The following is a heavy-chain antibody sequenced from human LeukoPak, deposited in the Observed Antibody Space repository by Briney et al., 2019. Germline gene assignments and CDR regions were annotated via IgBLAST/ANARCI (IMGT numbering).Heavy chain of an antibody. D-gene: IGHD3-10*01. CDR3: ARGGFGEYYFDY. CDR2: IYTSGST. J-gene: IGHJ4*02. Sequence: SETLSLTCAVYGGSFSGYYWSWIRQPPGKGLEWIGYIYTSGSTNYNPSLKSRVTISVDTSKNQFSLKLSSVTAADTAVYYCARGGFGEYYFDYWGQGTLVTVSS. CDR1: GGSFSGYY. V-gene: IGHV4-4*09.